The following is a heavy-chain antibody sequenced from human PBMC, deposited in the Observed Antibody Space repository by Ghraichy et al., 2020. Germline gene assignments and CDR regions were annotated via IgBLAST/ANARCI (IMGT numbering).Heavy chain of an antibody. CDR3: ARGSSDGYDPQHFDL. CDR1: GGSFSGYY. V-gene: IGHV4-34*01. CDR2: INHSGST. J-gene: IGHJ2*01. D-gene: IGHD5-12*01. Sequence: SETLSLTCAVYGGSFSGYYWSWIRQPPGKGLEWIGEINHSGSTNYNPSLKSRVTISVDTSKNQFSLKLSSVTAADTAVYYCARGSSDGYDPQHFDLWGRGTLVTVSS.